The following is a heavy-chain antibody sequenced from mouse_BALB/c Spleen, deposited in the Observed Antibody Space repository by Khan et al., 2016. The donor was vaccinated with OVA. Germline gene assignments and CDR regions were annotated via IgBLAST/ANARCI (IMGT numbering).Heavy chain of an antibody. CDR3: ARSYDGAWFAY. Sequence: QVQLKESGPELVKPGASVKMSCKASGYTFSDYVISWVKLRTGQGLEWIGEIYPGSGSTYYNEKFKGKATLTADKSSNTAYMQLSSLTSEDSAVSFCARSYDGAWFAYWGQGTLVTVS. J-gene: IGHJ3*01. D-gene: IGHD1-1*01. V-gene: IGHV1-77*01. CDR1: GYTFSDYV. CDR2: IYPGSGST.